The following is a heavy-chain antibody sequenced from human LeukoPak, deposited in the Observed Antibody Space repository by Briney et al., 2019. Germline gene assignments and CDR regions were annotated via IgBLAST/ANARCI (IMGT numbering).Heavy chain of an antibody. J-gene: IGHJ5*02. CDR3: ARGKRYCSSTSCPTFGFDP. D-gene: IGHD2-2*01. V-gene: IGHV4-34*01. CDR1: GGSFSGYY. CDR2: INHSGST. Sequence: SETLSLTCAVYGGSFSGYYWSWIRQPPGKGLEWIGEINHSGSTNYNPSLKSRVTISVDTSKNQFSLKLSFVTAADTAVYYCARGKRYCSSTSCPTFGFDPWGQGTLVTVSS.